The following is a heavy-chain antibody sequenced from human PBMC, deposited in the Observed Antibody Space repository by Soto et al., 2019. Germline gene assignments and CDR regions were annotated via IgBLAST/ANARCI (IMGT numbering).Heavy chain of an antibody. Sequence: ASVKVSCKASGFTFTASAVQWVRQARGQGLEWIGWIVLGSGNTNYAHKFQDRVTITRDKSTSTAYLELSSLRSEDTAMYYCATRLGNIGWYWLDSWGQEPRSPSPQ. CDR2: IVLGSGNT. CDR1: GFTFTASA. V-gene: IGHV1-58*01. D-gene: IGHD2-15*01. J-gene: IGHJ5*01. CDR3: ATRLGNIGWYWLDS.